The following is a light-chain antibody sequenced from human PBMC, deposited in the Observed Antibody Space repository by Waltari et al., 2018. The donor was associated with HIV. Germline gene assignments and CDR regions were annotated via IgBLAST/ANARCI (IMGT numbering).Light chain of an antibody. V-gene: IGLV1-44*01. Sequence: QSVLTQPPSASGTPGQRVTISCSGSSSSIGSNTVNWFKQLQGTAPKLLIYSNNQRPSGVPDRFSGSKSGTSASLAISGLQSEDEADYYCAAWDDSLNGFWVFGGGTKLTVL. CDR2: SNN. CDR3: AAWDDSLNGFWV. CDR1: SSSIGSNT. J-gene: IGLJ3*02.